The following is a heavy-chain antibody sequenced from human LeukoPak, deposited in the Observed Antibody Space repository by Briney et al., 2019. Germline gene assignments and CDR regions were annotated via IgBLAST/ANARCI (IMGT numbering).Heavy chain of an antibody. J-gene: IGHJ6*03. Sequence: PSETLSLTCTVSGGSISSSSYYWGWIRQPPGKGLEWIGSIYYSGSTYYNPSLKSRVTISVDTSKNQFSLKLSSVTAADTAVYYCARHRSSSWYDPPGERYYMDVWGKGTTVTISS. D-gene: IGHD6-13*01. CDR1: GGSISSSSYY. CDR2: IYYSGST. V-gene: IGHV4-39*01. CDR3: ARHRSSSWYDPPGERYYMDV.